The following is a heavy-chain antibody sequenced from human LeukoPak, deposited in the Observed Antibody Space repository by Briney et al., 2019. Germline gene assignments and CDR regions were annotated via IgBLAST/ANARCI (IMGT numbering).Heavy chain of an antibody. V-gene: IGHV4-39*01. CDR2: IYYSGST. Sequence: PSETLSLTCTVSGGSISSSSYYWGWIRQPPGKGLEWIWSIYYSGSTYYNPSLKSRVTISVDTSKNQFSLKLSSVTAADTAVYYCARQGPSGHYDFWSGYYWYYFDYWGQGTLVTVSS. CDR3: ARQGPSGHYDFWSGYYWYYFDY. J-gene: IGHJ4*02. CDR1: GGSISSSSYY. D-gene: IGHD3-3*01.